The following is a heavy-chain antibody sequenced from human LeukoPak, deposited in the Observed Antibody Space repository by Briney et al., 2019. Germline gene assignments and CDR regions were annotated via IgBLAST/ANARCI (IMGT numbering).Heavy chain of an antibody. Sequence: QPGVSLRLSCAASGFTFSSYAMSWVRQAPGKGLEWVSTISGSGGSTYYADSTYYADSVKGRFTISRDNSKNTLYLQMNSLRAEDTAVYYCAKDRSGIAVAGTDLEYRGQGTLVTVSS. V-gene: IGHV3-23*01. D-gene: IGHD6-19*01. CDR1: GFTFSSYA. CDR3: AKDRSGIAVAGTDLEY. CDR2: ISGSGGSTYYADST. J-gene: IGHJ4*02.